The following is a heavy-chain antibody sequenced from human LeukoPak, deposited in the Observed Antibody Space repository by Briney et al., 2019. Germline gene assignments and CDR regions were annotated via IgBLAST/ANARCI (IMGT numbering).Heavy chain of an antibody. J-gene: IGHJ4*02. CDR3: ASIPYYDFWSGWYYFDY. Sequence: SETLSLTCTVSGGSISSGDHYWSWIRQPPGKGLEWIGYIYYSGSTYYNPSLKSRVTISVDTSKNQFSLKLSSVTAADTAVYYCASIPYYDFWSGWYYFDYWGQGTLVTVSS. CDR2: IYYSGST. V-gene: IGHV4-30-4*01. CDR1: GGSISSGDHY. D-gene: IGHD3-3*01.